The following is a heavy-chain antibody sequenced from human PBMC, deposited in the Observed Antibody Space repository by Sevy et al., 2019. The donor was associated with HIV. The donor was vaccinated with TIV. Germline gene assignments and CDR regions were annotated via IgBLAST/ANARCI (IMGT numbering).Heavy chain of an antibody. V-gene: IGHV3-23*01. Sequence: GGSLRLSCAASGFTFSKYSMSWIRQTPGKGLEWVSTFSFGCGKINYADSVKGRFTISRDDSRNTFYLQMNSLRAVDTAIYYCAREGCTKPHDYWGQGTVVTVSS. CDR1: GFTFSKYS. J-gene: IGHJ4*02. CDR3: AREGCTKPHDY. CDR2: FSFGCGKI. D-gene: IGHD2-8*01.